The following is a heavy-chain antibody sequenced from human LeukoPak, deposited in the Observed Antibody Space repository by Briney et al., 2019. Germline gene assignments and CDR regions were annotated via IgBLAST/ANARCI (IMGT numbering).Heavy chain of an antibody. CDR2: ISAYNGNT. D-gene: IGHD1-14*01. V-gene: IGHV1-18*04. CDR3: ARAELSSPVPLNFDY. Sequence: ASVKVSCKASGYTFTGYYMHWVRQAPGQWLEWMGWISAYNGNTNYAQKLQGRVTMTTDTSTSTAYMELRSLRSDDTAVYYCARAELSSPVPLNFDYWGQGTLVTVSS. J-gene: IGHJ4*02. CDR1: GYTFTGYY.